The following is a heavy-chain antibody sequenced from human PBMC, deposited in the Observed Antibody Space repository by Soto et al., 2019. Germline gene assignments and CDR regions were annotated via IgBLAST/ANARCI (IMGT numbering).Heavy chain of an antibody. Sequence: GASVKVSCKASGYTFISSDITWVRQAPGQGLEWMGWTSAYNGNTNVPQNLQGRVILTTDTSTDTAYMELRSLRSDDAAMYYCARVRSPGHPPYNWFDPWGQGTLVTVSS. J-gene: IGHJ5*02. CDR3: ARVRSPGHPPYNWFDP. CDR1: GYTFISSD. CDR2: TSAYNGNT. V-gene: IGHV1-18*04.